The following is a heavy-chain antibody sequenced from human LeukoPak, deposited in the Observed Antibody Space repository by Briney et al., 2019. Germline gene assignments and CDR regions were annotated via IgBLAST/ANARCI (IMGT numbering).Heavy chain of an antibody. CDR3: ARDTGYSGGWYTEQGGIFDY. D-gene: IGHD6-19*01. CDR2: ISYEGSNK. J-gene: IGHJ4*02. V-gene: IGHV3-30-3*01. Sequence: PGGSLRLSCAASGFTFSSYAMHWVRQARGKGVEWVAVISYEGSNKYYPDSVKGRFTISRDNSKNTLYLQMNRLRAEETAVYYCARDTGYSGGWYTEQGGIFDYWGQGTLVTVSS. CDR1: GFTFSSYA.